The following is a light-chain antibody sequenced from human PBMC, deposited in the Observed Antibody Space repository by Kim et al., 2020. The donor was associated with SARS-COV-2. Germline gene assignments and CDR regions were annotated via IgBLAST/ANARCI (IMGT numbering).Light chain of an antibody. Sequence: QSALTQPASVSGSPGQSITISCTGTSSDIGDYDYVSWYQQHPGKAPKLMIYDVSKRPSGISNRFSGTKSGNTASLTISGLQAEDEADYHCSSYTSSNTWVFGGRTQLTVL. CDR1: SSDIGDYDY. V-gene: IGLV2-14*03. CDR3: SSYTSSNTWV. CDR2: DVS. J-gene: IGLJ3*02.